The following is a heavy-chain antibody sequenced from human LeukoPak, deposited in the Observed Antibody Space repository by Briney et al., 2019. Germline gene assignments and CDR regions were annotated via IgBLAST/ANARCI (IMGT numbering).Heavy chain of an antibody. J-gene: IGHJ6*03. CDR3: ARQDCSSTSCPTSYYYYYMDV. V-gene: IGHV1-18*01. CDR2: ISAYNGNT. D-gene: IGHD2-2*01. Sequence: ASVKVSCKASGYTFTSYGISWVRQAPGQGLEWMGWISAYNGNTNYAQKPQGRVTMTTDTSTSTAYMELRSLRSDDTAVYYCARQDCSSTSCPTSYYYYYMDVWGKGTTVTVSS. CDR1: GYTFTSYG.